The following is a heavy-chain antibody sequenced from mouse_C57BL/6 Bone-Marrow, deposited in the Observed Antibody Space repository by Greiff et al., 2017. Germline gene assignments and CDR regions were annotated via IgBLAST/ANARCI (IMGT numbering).Heavy chain of an antibody. CDR2: IYPRDGST. V-gene: IGHV1-78*01. CDR3: AVYYYGSSPHFDY. D-gene: IGHD1-1*01. CDR1: GYTFTDHT. Sequence: VQLVESDAELVKPGASVKISCKVSGYTFTDHTIHWMKQRPEQGLEWIGYIYPRDGSTKYNEKFKGKATLTADKSSSTAYMQLNSLTSEDSAVYFCAVYYYGSSPHFDYWGQGTTLTVSS. J-gene: IGHJ2*01.